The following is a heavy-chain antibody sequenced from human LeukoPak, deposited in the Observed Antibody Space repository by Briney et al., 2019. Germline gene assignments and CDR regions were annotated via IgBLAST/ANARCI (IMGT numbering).Heavy chain of an antibody. CDR3: ARGVYYYDSSGYYYRSHFDY. Sequence: SETLSLTCTVSGYSNSSGYYWGWIRQPPGKGLEWIGSIYHSGSTYYNPSLKSRVTISVDTSKNQFSLKLSSVTAADTAVYYCARGVYYYDSSGYYYRSHFDYWGQGTLITVSS. CDR2: IYHSGST. CDR1: GYSNSSGYY. D-gene: IGHD3-22*01. J-gene: IGHJ4*02. V-gene: IGHV4-38-2*02.